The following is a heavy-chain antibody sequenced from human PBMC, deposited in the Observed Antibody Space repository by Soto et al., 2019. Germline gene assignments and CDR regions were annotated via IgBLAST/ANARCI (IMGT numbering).Heavy chain of an antibody. CDR2: ISWDSASI. D-gene: IGHD6-19*01. CDR1: GFTFDDYA. Sequence: GGSLRLSCAASGFTFDDYAMHWVRQAPGKGLEWVSGISWDSASISYADSVKGRFIISRDNAKNSLYLQMNSLRAEDTAVYYCAKGVPGIAVAGTGYFQHWGQGTLVTVSS. V-gene: IGHV3-9*01. J-gene: IGHJ1*01. CDR3: AKGVPGIAVAGTGYFQH.